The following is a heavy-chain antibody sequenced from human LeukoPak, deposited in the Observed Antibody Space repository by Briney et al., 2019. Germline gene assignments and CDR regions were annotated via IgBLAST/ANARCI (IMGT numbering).Heavy chain of an antibody. D-gene: IGHD3-3*01. CDR3: ARLTWSTTDY. CDR1: GFTFSTYS. J-gene: IGHJ4*02. CDR2: ISSSSTTI. Sequence: GGSLRLSCAASGFTFSTYSMNWVRRAPGKGLEWVSYISSSSTTIYYADSVKGRFTISRDNAKNSLYLQMNSLRAEDTAVYYWARLTWSTTDYWGQGTLVTVPS. V-gene: IGHV3-48*01.